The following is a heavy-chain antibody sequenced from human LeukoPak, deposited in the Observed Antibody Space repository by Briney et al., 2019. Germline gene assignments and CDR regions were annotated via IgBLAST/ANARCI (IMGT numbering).Heavy chain of an antibody. Sequence: GGSLRLSCAASGFTFSSYAMSWVRQAPGKGLEWVSAISGSGGSTYYADSVKGRFTISRDNSKNTLYLQMNSLRAEDTAVYYCAKDQSLSIVAAAGDAFDIWGQGTMVTVPS. V-gene: IGHV3-23*01. CDR3: AKDQSLSIVAAAGDAFDI. D-gene: IGHD6-13*01. CDR2: ISGSGGST. CDR1: GFTFSSYA. J-gene: IGHJ3*02.